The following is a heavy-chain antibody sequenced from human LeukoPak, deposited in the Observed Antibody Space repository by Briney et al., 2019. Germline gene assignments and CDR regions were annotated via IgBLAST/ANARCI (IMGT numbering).Heavy chain of an antibody. Sequence: GRSLRLSCAASGFTFSSYGMHWVRQAPGKGLEGVAVIWYGGSNKYYADSVKGRFTISRDNSKNTLYLQMNSLRAEDTAVYYCAKDRFRPSHPYYYDSSGYYFDAFDIWGQGTMVTVSS. J-gene: IGHJ3*02. CDR3: AKDRFRPSHPYYYDSSGYYFDAFDI. D-gene: IGHD3-22*01. V-gene: IGHV3-33*06. CDR1: GFTFSSYG. CDR2: IWYGGSNK.